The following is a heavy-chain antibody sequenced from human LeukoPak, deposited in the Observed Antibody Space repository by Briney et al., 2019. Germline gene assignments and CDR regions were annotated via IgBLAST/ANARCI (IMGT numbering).Heavy chain of an antibody. D-gene: IGHD3-22*01. CDR2: ISSSSSYI. CDR3: AIMHRYYDGSGYWVQ. J-gene: IGHJ4*02. CDR1: GFTFSSYS. Sequence: SGGSLGLSCAASGFTFSSYSMNWVRQPPGKGLEWVSSISSSSSYIYYADAVKGRFTISRDNPRNTLYMQMNSLRAEDTAVYYCAIMHRYYDGSGYWVQWGQGTLVTVSS. V-gene: IGHV3-21*04.